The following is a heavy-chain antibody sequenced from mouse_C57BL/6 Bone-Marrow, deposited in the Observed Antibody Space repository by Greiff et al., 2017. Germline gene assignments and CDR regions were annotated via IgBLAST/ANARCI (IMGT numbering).Heavy chain of an antibody. D-gene: IGHD5-5*01. J-gene: IGHJ4*01. Sequence: EVKVVDSGPELVKPGASVKISCKASGYSFTGYYMNWVKQSPEKSLEWIGEINPSTGGTTYNQKFKAKATLTVDKSSSTAYMQLKSLTSEDSAVYYCASGLPYAMDYWGQGTSVTVSS. CDR2: INPSTGGT. V-gene: IGHV1-42*01. CDR1: GYSFTGYY. CDR3: ASGLPYAMDY.